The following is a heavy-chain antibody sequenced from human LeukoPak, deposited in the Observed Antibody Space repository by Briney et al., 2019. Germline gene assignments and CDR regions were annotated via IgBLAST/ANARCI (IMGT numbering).Heavy chain of an antibody. J-gene: IGHJ5*02. CDR3: ARVVPAAINWFDP. CDR2: INHSGST. Sequence: KTSETLSLTCAVYGGSFSGYYWSWIRQPPGKGLEWIGEINHSGSTNYNPSLKSRVTISVDTSKNQFSLKLSSVTAADTAVYYCARVVPAAINWFDPWGQGTLVTVSS. D-gene: IGHD2-2*01. V-gene: IGHV4-34*01. CDR1: GGSFSGYY.